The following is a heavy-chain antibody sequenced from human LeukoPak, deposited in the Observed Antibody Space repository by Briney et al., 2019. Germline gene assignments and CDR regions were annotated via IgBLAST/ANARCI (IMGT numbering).Heavy chain of an antibody. CDR1: GFTFSSYS. CDR2: ISSSSCTI. CDR3: AGGGYRLFDY. V-gene: IGHV3-48*04. D-gene: IGHD5-18*01. J-gene: IGHJ4*02. Sequence: PGGSLRVSCAASGFTFSSYSMNWVRQAPGKGREGVSYISSSSCTIYYADSVKGRFTISRDNAKNSLYVQMNNLRAEDTAVYYCAGGGYRLFDYWGQGTLVTVSS.